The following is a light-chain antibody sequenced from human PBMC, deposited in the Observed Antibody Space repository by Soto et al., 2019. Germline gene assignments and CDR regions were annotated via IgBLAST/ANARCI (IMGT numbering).Light chain of an antibody. CDR1: QSVSSSY. V-gene: IGKV3-20*01. CDR2: GAS. Sequence: EIVLTQSPGTLSLSPGERATLSCRASQSVSSSYLAWYQQKPGQAPSLLIYGASSRATGIPDRFSGSGSGTDFTITISRLEPEDFAVYYCQQYGSSPGYTFGQGTKLEIK. CDR3: QQYGSSPGYT. J-gene: IGKJ2*01.